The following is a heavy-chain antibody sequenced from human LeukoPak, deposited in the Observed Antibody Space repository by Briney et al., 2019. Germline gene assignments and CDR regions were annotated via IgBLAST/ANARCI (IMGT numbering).Heavy chain of an antibody. J-gene: IGHJ6*02. V-gene: IGHV3-21*01. CDR3: ARVDYDILTGYYQYYGMDV. Sequence: GGSLRLSCAASGSTFSSYSMNWVRQAPGKGLEWVSSISSSSSYIYYADSVKGRFTISRDNAKNSLYLQMNSLRAEDTAVYYCARVDYDILTGYYQYYGMDVWGQGTTVTVSS. CDR1: GSTFSSYS. CDR2: ISSSSSYI. D-gene: IGHD3-9*01.